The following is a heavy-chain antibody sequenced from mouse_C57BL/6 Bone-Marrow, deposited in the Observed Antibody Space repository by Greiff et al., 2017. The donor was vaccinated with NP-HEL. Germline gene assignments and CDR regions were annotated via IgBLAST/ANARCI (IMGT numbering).Heavy chain of an antibody. CDR1: GFTFTSYW. Sequence: QVQLQQPGAELVRPGTSVKLSCKASGFTFTSYWMHWVKQRPGQGLEWIGVIDPSDSYTNYNQKFKGKATLTVDTSSSTAYMQLSSLTSEDSAVYYCARAVGGYFWYFDVWGTGTTVTVSS. J-gene: IGHJ1*03. V-gene: IGHV1-59*01. CDR3: ARAVGGYFWYFDV. CDR2: IDPSDSYT. D-gene: IGHD2-3*01.